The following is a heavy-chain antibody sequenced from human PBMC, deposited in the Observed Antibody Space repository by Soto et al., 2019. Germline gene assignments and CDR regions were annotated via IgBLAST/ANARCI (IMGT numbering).Heavy chain of an antibody. V-gene: IGHV3-74*01. CDR1: GFIFTNFW. Sequence: GGSLRLSCEASGFIFTNFWMHWVRQVPGKGLVWVSRIDTSGSSTSYADSVKGQFTISRGNAKNTVSLQMNSLRAEDTGVYYCAKDSWYFDLWSQGSLVTVSS. CDR2: IDTSGSST. D-gene: IGHD6-13*01. J-gene: IGHJ4*02. CDR3: AKDSWYFDL.